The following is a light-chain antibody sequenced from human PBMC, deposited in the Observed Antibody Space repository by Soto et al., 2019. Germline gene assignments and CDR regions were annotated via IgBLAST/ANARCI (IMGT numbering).Light chain of an antibody. V-gene: IGKV1-5*01. Sequence: DIQMSQSPSTLSASVGDSVTITCRASQNIRNLLAWYQQKPGKAPNPLIYDASSLKSGVPSRFSGSGSGTEFTLTISSLRPDDFATYYCQHYSGDRATFGQGTKVDIK. CDR1: QNIRNL. CDR3: QHYSGDRAT. J-gene: IGKJ1*01. CDR2: DAS.